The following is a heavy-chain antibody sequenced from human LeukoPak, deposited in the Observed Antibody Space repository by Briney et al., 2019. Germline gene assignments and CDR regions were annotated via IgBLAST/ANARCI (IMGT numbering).Heavy chain of an antibody. CDR2: ITPKSGDT. J-gene: IGHJ4*02. V-gene: IGHV1-2*02. CDR1: GYTFSDFY. Sequence: ASVKVSCKASGYTFSDFYIHWVRQAPGQGLEYVGWITPKSGDTHSPQRFQGRVTMTRDASISTAYMEPSSLRSDDTAVYFCARVRLADERAWAYWGQGTLVTVSS. CDR3: ARVRLADERAWAY. D-gene: IGHD3-3*02.